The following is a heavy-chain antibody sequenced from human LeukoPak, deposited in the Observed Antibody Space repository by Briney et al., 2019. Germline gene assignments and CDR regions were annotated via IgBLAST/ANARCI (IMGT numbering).Heavy chain of an antibody. V-gene: IGHV3-21*01. CDR3: ASGIFYASVQTWSPV. J-gene: IGHJ4*02. D-gene: IGHD3-16*01. Sequence: GGSLRLSCAASGFSFNIYSMNWVRQAPGRGLEWVSSISFGSTYISYADSVKGRFTISRDDAKKSLYLQMNGLRAGDTALYYCASGIFYASVQTWSPVWGQGTLVTVSS. CDR1: GFSFNIYS. CDR2: ISFGSTYI.